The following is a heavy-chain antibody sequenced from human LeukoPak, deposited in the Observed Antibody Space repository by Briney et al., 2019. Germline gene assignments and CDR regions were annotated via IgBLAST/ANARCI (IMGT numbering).Heavy chain of an antibody. D-gene: IGHD2-2*01. CDR2: IWYDGGKK. CDR1: GFMFSSYG. CDR3: ATTVGYCSTTTCYLDFDS. J-gene: IGHJ4*02. Sequence: SGGSLRLSCAASGFMFSSYGMHWVRQAPGKGLEWAAVIWYDGGKKYYADSVKGRFTISRDNSQNTLYLEMSSLRAEDTAIYYCATTVGYCSTTTCYLDFDSWGQGTLVTVSS. V-gene: IGHV3-33*01.